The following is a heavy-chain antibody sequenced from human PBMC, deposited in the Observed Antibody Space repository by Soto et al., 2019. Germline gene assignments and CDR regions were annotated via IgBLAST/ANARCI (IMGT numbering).Heavy chain of an antibody. CDR2: IIPTFGTS. CDR3: ARGGYYDNSGYYYLPFDH. V-gene: IGHV1-69*13. Sequence: GASVKVSCKASGGTFRKYGISWGRQAPGQGLEWMGGIIPTFGTSNYAQKFQGRVTITADESTSTVYMELRSLRSEDTAVYYCARGGYYDNSGYYYLPFDHWGQGTLVAVSS. J-gene: IGHJ4*02. CDR1: GGTFRKYG. D-gene: IGHD3-22*01.